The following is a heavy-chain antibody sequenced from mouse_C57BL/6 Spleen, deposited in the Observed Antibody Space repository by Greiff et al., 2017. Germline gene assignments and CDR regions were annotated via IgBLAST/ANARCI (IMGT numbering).Heavy chain of an antibody. V-gene: IGHV5-16*01. CDR3: ARDDYDGMYAMDY. CDR2: ITYDGSST. D-gene: IGHD2-4*01. CDR1: GFTFSDYY. J-gene: IGHJ4*01. Sequence: EVMLVESEGGLVQPGSSMKLSCTASGFTFSDYYMAWVRQVPEKGLEWVANITYDGSSTYYLDSLKSRFIISRDNAKNILYLQMSSLKSEDTATYYCARDDYDGMYAMDYWGQGTSVTVSS.